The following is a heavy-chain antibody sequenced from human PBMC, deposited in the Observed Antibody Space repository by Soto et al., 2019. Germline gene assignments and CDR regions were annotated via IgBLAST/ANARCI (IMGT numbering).Heavy chain of an antibody. CDR2: ITGIAGFT. V-gene: IGHV3-23*01. Sequence: HPGGSLRLSCAASGFIFSNFGMTWVRQGPGKGLEWVSAITGIAGFTNYADSVKGRFTISRDKSKNTLYLQIDNLRVEDTAVYYCAKRRYDSGGYFDYWGQGT. CDR1: GFIFSNFG. CDR3: AKRRYDSGGYFDY. J-gene: IGHJ4*02. D-gene: IGHD3-22*01.